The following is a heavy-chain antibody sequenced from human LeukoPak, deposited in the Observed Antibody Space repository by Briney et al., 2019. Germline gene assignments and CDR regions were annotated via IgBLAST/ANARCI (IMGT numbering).Heavy chain of an antibody. J-gene: IGHJ3*02. CDR2: ISGSGGST. Sequence: PGGSLRLSCAASGFTFGIYAMSWVRQAPGKGLEWVSAISGSGGSTYYADSVKGRFTISRDNSKNTLYLQMNSLRAEDTAVYYCAKEETAYCGGDCYRSAFDIWGQGTMVTVSS. D-gene: IGHD2-21*02. CDR3: AKEETAYCGGDCYRSAFDI. CDR1: GFTFGIYA. V-gene: IGHV3-23*01.